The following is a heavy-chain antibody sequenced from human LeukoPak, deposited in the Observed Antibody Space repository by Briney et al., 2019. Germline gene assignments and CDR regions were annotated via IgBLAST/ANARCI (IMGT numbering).Heavy chain of an antibody. V-gene: IGHV3-74*01. CDR3: TRADEYGGNTL. CDR1: GFTFSDSW. J-gene: IGHJ4*02. D-gene: IGHD4-23*01. CDR2: INSDGSIT. Sequence: GRSLRLSCAASGFTFSDSWMHWVRQAPGKGLVWVSRINSDGSITAYADSVKGRFTISRDNTKNTLYLQMNSLRAEDTGVYYCTRADEYGGNTLWGQGTLVTVSS.